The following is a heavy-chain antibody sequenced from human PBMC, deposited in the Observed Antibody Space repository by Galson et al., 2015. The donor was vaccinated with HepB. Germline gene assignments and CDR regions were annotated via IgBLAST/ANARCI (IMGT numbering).Heavy chain of an antibody. CDR3: AGLNYYDSSGYYRS. CDR1: GGSFSGYY. J-gene: IGHJ5*02. Sequence: ETLSLTCAVYGGSFSGYYWSWIRQPPGKGLEWIGEINHSGSTNYNPSLKSRVTISVDTSKNQFSLKLSSVTAADTAVYYCAGLNYYDSSGYYRSWGQGTLVTVSP. D-gene: IGHD3-22*01. CDR2: INHSGST. V-gene: IGHV4-34*01.